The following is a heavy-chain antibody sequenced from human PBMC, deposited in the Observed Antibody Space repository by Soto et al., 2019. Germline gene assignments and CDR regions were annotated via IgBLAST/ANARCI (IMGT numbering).Heavy chain of an antibody. Sequence: EVQLLESGGGLVQPGGSLRLSCAASEFTFTSYAMSWVRQAPGKGLEWVSAVGSDGGSTYYADSVRGRFTVSRDNSQNTLYLQMNNLRAEDTAVYYCAQDVCGSGTFCHFDYWGQGTLVTVSS. CDR2: VGSDGGST. CDR3: AQDVCGSGTFCHFDY. J-gene: IGHJ4*02. CDR1: EFTFTSYA. V-gene: IGHV3-23*01. D-gene: IGHD3-10*01.